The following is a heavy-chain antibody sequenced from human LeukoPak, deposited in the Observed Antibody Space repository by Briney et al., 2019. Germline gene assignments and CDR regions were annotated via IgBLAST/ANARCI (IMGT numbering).Heavy chain of an antibody. D-gene: IGHD3-22*01. J-gene: IGHJ3*02. Sequence: GGSLRLSCAASGFTFSSYAMSWVRQAPGKGLEWVSAISGSGGSTYYADSVKGRFTISRDNSKNTLYLQMNSLRAEDTAVYYCAKGPVITMIVVVTLGAFDIWGQGTMVTVSS. CDR3: AKGPVITMIVVVTLGAFDI. CDR2: ISGSGGST. CDR1: GFTFSSYA. V-gene: IGHV3-23*01.